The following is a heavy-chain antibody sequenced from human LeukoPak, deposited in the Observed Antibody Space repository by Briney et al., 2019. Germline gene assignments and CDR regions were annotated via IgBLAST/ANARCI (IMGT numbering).Heavy chain of an antibody. J-gene: IGHJ4*02. CDR2: ISYDGSNK. V-gene: IGHV3-30-3*01. CDR3: ARDTFSSGWSN. CDR1: GFTFSSYA. Sequence: GRSLRLSCAASGFTFSSYAMHWVRQAPGKGLKWVAVISYDGSNKYYADSVKGRFTISRDNSKNTLYLQMNSLRAEDTAVYYCARDTFSSGWSNWGQGTLVTVSS. D-gene: IGHD6-19*01.